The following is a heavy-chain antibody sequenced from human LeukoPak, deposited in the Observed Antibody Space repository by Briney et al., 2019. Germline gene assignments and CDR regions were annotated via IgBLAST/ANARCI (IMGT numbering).Heavy chain of an antibody. Sequence: GGSLRLSCAASGFTFDDYAMHWVRQAPGKGLEWVSGISWNSGSIGYADSVKGRFTISRDNAKNSLYLQMNSLRAEDTALYYCAKDIQYYYDSSGYVAGAFDIWGQGTMVTVSS. V-gene: IGHV3-9*01. CDR2: ISWNSGSI. CDR3: AKDIQYYYDSSGYVAGAFDI. D-gene: IGHD3-22*01. J-gene: IGHJ3*02. CDR1: GFTFDDYA.